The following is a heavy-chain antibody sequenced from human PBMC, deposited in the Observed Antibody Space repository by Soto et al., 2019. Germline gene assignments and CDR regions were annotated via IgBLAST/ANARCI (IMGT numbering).Heavy chain of an antibody. V-gene: IGHV4-31*01. CDR2: IYYSGSP. CDR1: GGSISSGGYY. Sequence: QVQLQESGPGLVKPSQTLSLTCTVSGGSISSGGYYWNWIRQHPGKGLEWIGYIYYSGSPYYNPSLKDQVTKTVDTSKNQFPLKLTSVTSADKAVYYWARSVTPWGQGTPVTVSS. J-gene: IGHJ5*02. D-gene: IGHD3-10*01. CDR3: ARSVTP.